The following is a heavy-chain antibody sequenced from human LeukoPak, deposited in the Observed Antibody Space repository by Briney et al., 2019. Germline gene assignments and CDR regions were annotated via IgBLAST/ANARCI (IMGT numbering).Heavy chain of an antibody. CDR3: ARQKATVVDAYDI. CDR2: INPNSGGT. Sequence: GASVKVSCKASGYTFTGYYMHWVRQAPGQGLKWMGWINPNSGGTNYAQKFQGRVTMTRDTSISTAYMELSRLRSDDTAVYYCARQKATVVDAYDIWGQGTVVTVSS. D-gene: IGHD4-23*01. CDR1: GYTFTGYY. J-gene: IGHJ3*02. V-gene: IGHV1-2*02.